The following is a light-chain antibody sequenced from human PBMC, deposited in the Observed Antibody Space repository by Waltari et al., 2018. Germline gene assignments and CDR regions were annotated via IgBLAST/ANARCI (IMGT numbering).Light chain of an antibody. J-gene: IGLJ2*01. CDR3: SSYTTTSSLLVV. CDR2: DVN. Sequence: QSALTQPASVSGSPGQSTTISCTGTSSDIGRYNSASWYQHHPGKAPKLMIFDVNNRPSGVSNRFSGSKSGNTASLTISGLQAEDEADYYCSSYTTTSSLLVVFGGGTKLTVL. CDR1: SSDIGRYNS. V-gene: IGLV2-14*03.